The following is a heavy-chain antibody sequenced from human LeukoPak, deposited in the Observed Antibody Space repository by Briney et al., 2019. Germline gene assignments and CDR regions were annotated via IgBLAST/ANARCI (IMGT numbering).Heavy chain of an antibody. J-gene: IGHJ5*02. D-gene: IGHD3-9*01. Sequence: SETLSLTCTVSGGSFSSGGYYWSWIRQHPGKGLEWIGYIYYSGSTSYNPSLKSRVTISVDTSKNQFFLKLTSVTAADTAVYYCAGRYFDSEKWFDPWGQGTLVTVSS. CDR3: AGRYFDSEKWFDP. CDR2: IYYSGST. CDR1: GGSFSSGGYY. V-gene: IGHV4-31*03.